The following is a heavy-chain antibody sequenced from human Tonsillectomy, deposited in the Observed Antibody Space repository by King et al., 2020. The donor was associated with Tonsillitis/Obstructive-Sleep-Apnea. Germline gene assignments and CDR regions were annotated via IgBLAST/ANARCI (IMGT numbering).Heavy chain of an antibody. CDR1: GFTFSDFY. Sequence: VQLVESGGGLVKPGGSLRLSCAASGFTFSDFYMSWIRQAPGKGLEWVSYISSSCTTIYYADSVKGRFTISRDNAKNSLYLQMNSLRAEDTAVFYCAGGYGSSWSSRYYYYMDVWGKGTTVTVSS. CDR2: ISSSCTTI. D-gene: IGHD6-13*01. CDR3: AGGYGSSWSSRYYYYMDV. J-gene: IGHJ6*03. V-gene: IGHV3-11*01.